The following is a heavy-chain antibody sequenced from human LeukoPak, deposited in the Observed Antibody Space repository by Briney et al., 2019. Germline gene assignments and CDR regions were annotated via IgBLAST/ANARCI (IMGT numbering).Heavy chain of an antibody. D-gene: IGHD1-1*01. CDR3: ARDIHPMSVQLERPGYV. V-gene: IGHV1-2*02. CDR2: INPNSGGT. Sequence: ASVKVSCKASGYTFTGYYMHWVRQAPGQGLEWMGWINPNSGGTNYAQKFQGRVTMTRDTSISTAYMELSRLRSDDTAVYYCARDIHPMSVQLERPGYVWGQGTLVTVSS. J-gene: IGHJ4*02. CDR1: GYTFTGYY.